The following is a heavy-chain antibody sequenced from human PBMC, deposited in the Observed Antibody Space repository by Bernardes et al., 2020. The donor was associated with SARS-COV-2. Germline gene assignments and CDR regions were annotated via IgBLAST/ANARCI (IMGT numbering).Heavy chain of an antibody. D-gene: IGHD3-16*01. CDR1: GGSFSGYY. J-gene: IGHJ4*02. Sequence: SETLSLTCAVYGGSFSGYYLNWIRQPPGKGLEWIGEINHSGSTNYNPSLKSRVTMSVDTSKNQFSLKLSSVTAVDTAVYYCARSFDYIWGSPPGYWGQGTLVTVSS. CDR3: ARSFDYIWGSPPGY. V-gene: IGHV4-34*01. CDR2: INHSGST.